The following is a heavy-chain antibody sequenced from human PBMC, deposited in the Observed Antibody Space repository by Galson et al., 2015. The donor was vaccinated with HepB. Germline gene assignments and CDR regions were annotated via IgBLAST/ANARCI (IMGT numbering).Heavy chain of an antibody. CDR2: TYYRSKWPN. CDR1: GESVSSDSAT. V-gene: IGHV6-1*01. D-gene: IGHD3-22*01. CDR3: ARVPLLFVDAVGYDAFDI. J-gene: IGHJ3*02. Sequence: CAISGESVSSDSATWNWIRQSPSRGLEWLGRTYYRSKWPNDYALSVKSRISINADTSKNQISLQLNSVSPEDTAVYYCARVPLLFVDAVGYDAFDIWGQGTLVTVSS.